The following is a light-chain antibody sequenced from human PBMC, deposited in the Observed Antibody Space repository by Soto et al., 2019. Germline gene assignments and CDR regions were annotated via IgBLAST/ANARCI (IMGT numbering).Light chain of an antibody. CDR3: SSYAGSSNV. Sequence: QSALTQPPSASGSPGQSVAISCTGTSSDVGGYNYVSWYQQHPGKAPKLMIYEVNKRPSGVPDRFSGSKSGNTASLTVSGLQGEDEADYYCSSYAGSSNVFGTGTKLTVL. J-gene: IGLJ1*01. CDR2: EVN. CDR1: SSDVGGYNY. V-gene: IGLV2-8*01.